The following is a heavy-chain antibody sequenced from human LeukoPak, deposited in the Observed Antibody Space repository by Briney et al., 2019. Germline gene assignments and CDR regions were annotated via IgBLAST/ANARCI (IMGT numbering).Heavy chain of an antibody. V-gene: IGHV1-18*01. J-gene: IGHJ4*02. CDR1: GYTFTSYG. Sequence: ASVTVSFKASGYTFTSYGISWVRHPPGQGLELVGWISAYNGNTNYAQKLQGRVTMTPDTSTSTAYMELRSLRSDDTAVYYCARDLLSGYSSSWCPHDYWGEGTLVSVSS. CDR2: ISAYNGNT. CDR3: ARDLLSGYSSSWCPHDY. D-gene: IGHD6-13*01.